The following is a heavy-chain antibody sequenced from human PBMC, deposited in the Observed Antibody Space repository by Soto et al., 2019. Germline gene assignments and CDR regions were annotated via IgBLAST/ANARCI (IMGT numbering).Heavy chain of an antibody. CDR1: GVTFSSYA. V-gene: IGHV1-69*13. Sequence: SVKVSCKASGVTFSSYAISWVRQAPGQGLEWMGGIIPISDTTNCAQKFQGRVTITADESTSTAYMELSSLRSEDTAVYYCARSQGSSTSLEIYYYYYYGMDVWGQGTTVTVSS. J-gene: IGHJ6*02. CDR2: IIPISDTT. D-gene: IGHD2-2*01. CDR3: ARSQGSSTSLEIYYYYYYGMDV.